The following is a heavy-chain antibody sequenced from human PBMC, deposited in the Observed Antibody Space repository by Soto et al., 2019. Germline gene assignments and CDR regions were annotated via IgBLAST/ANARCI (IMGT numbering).Heavy chain of an antibody. V-gene: IGHV3-23*01. CDR2: IRTSGST. Sequence: EVPLLESGGGLIQPGGSLRLSCSASGFTFSNYAISWVRQAPGKGLEWVSAIRTSGSTLYADSVKGRFTVSRDNSKNTLYQQMNGLSAEDTARYDCAKDYLNDSGYWGQGTLVTVSP. J-gene: IGHJ4*02. CDR1: GFTFSNYA. CDR3: AKDYLNDSGY. D-gene: IGHD1-1*01.